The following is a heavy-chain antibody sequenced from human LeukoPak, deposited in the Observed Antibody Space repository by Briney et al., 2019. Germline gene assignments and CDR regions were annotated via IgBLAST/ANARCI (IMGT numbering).Heavy chain of an antibody. CDR2: INPNSGGT. J-gene: IGHJ4*02. CDR1: GYTFTGYY. Sequence: GASVKVSCKASGYTFTGYYMHWVRQAPGQGLEWMGWINPNSGGTNYAQKFQGRVTMTRDTSISTAYMELSRLRSDDTAVYYCATHTGKYYYDSRALADYWGQGTLVTVSS. V-gene: IGHV1-2*02. CDR3: ATHTGKYYYDSRALADY. D-gene: IGHD3-22*01.